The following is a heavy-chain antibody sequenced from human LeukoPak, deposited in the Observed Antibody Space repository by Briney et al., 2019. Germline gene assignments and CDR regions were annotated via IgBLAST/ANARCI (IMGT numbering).Heavy chain of an antibody. Sequence: ASVKVSCKASGDTXGNYDFAWVRLAPGQGLEWLGGILPVASRPDYAQSFQDRITITADESTSTVSMELTSLRSDDTAVYYCARGGWQTTGWYADHWGQGTLVTVAS. D-gene: IGHD6-19*01. J-gene: IGHJ5*02. V-gene: IGHV1-69*01. CDR3: ARGGWQTTGWYADH. CDR2: ILPVASRP. CDR1: GDTXGNYD.